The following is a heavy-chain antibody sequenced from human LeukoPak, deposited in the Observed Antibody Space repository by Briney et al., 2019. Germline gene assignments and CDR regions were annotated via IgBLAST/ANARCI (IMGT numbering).Heavy chain of an antibody. V-gene: IGHV1-2*02. J-gene: IGHJ4*02. Sequence: ASVKVTCKASGYTFTGYYMHWVRQAPGQGLEWMGWINPNSGGTNYAQKFQGRVTMTRDTSISTAYMDLSSLISDDTAVYYCARGGATNGVCCLFDYWGQGTLVTVSS. D-gene: IGHD2-8*01. CDR2: INPNSGGT. CDR1: GYTFTGYY. CDR3: ARGGATNGVCCLFDY.